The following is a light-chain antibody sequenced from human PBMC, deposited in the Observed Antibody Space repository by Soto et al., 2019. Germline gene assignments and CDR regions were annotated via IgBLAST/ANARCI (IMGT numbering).Light chain of an antibody. CDR2: GAS. V-gene: IGKV3-20*01. CDR1: QSVSITS. J-gene: IGKJ1*01. CDR3: HQYGSSPRT. Sequence: DIVLTQSPGTLSLSPGERATLSCRASQSVSITSLAWYQQKPGQAPSLLIYGASSRATGIPERFSGSGSGTDFTLTISRLEPEDFAVYYCHQYGSSPRTFGQGTKVDI.